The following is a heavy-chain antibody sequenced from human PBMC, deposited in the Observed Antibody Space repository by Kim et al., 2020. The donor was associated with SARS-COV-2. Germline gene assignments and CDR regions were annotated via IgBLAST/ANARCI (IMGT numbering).Heavy chain of an antibody. CDR3: ARLGGYCNSISCYGAFDI. J-gene: IGHJ3*02. V-gene: IGHV5-51*01. CDR2: IYSSDSDT. Sequence: GESLKISCKGSGYSFTSYWIGWVRQMPGKGLEWMGIIYSSDSDTRYSPSFQGQVTISADKSISTAYLQWSSLKASDSAMYYCARLGGYCNSISCYGAFDIWGQGTMVTVSP. CDR1: GYSFTSYW. D-gene: IGHD2-2*03.